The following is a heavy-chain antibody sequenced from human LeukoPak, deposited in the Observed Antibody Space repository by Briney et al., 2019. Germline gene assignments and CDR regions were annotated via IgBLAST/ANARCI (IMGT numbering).Heavy chain of an antibody. Sequence: GGSLRLSCAASGFTFSSYAMTWVRQAPGKGLEWVSLISGSGGSTYYADSVKGRFTISRDNSKNTLYLQMNSLRAEDTAVYYCAKRYSGSYFIDYWGQGTLVTVS. CDR1: GFTFSSYA. V-gene: IGHV3-23*01. J-gene: IGHJ4*02. CDR2: ISGSGGST. CDR3: AKRYSGSYFIDY. D-gene: IGHD1-26*01.